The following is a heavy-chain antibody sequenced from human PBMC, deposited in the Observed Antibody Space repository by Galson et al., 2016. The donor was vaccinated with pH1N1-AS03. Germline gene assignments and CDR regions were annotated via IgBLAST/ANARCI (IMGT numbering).Heavy chain of an antibody. J-gene: IGHJ4*02. V-gene: IGHV4-4*02. D-gene: IGHD3-22*01. CDR2: IFPSGTT. Sequence: ETLSLTCAVSGASISSSHNWWSWVRQPPGEGLEWIGEIFPSGTTNYNPSLKSRVVISFDKSKNQFSLRLNSVTAADTAVYYCARGYDYSAYYFRMWGQGTLVTVSS. CDR3: ARGYDYSAYYFRM. CDR1: GASISSSHNW.